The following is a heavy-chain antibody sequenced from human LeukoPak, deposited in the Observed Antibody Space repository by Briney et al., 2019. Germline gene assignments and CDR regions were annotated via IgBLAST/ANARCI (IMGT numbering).Heavy chain of an antibody. CDR2: IYYSGST. CDR3: ASRYSSGWYFDL. J-gene: IGHJ2*01. D-gene: IGHD6-19*01. Sequence: MASETLSLTCTVSGGSISSYYWSWIRQPPGKGLEWIGYIYYSGSTNYNPSLKSRVTISVDTSKNQFSLKLSSVTAADTAVYYCASRYSSGWYFDLWGRGTLVTVSS. V-gene: IGHV4-59*01. CDR1: GGSISSYY.